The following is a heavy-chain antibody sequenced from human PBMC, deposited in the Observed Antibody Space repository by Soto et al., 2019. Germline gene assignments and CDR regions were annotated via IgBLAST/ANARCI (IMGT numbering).Heavy chain of an antibody. D-gene: IGHD6-6*01. J-gene: IGHJ4*02. CDR1: GGSFSGYY. CDR3: AGSLSFYSSTSFDY. V-gene: IGHV4-34*01. Sequence: SETPSLTCSVYGGSFSGYYWSWIRQPPGKGLEWIGEINHSGSTNYNPSLKSRVTISVDTSKNQFSLKLSSVTAADTAVYYCAGSLSFYSSTSFDYWGQGTLVTVSS. CDR2: INHSGST.